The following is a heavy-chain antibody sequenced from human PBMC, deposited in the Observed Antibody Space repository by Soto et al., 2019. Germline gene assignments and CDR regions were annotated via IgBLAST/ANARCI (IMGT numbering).Heavy chain of an antibody. CDR1: GGSFSGYY. J-gene: IGHJ5*02. V-gene: IGHV4-34*01. CDR2: INHSGST. CDR3: ARALRQQLVRWFDP. D-gene: IGHD6-13*01. Sequence: SETLSLTCAVYGGSFSGYYWSWIRQPPGKGLEWIGEINHSGSTNYNPSLKSRVTISVDTSKNQFSLKLSSVTAADTAVYYCARALRQQLVRWFDPWGQGTLVTVSS.